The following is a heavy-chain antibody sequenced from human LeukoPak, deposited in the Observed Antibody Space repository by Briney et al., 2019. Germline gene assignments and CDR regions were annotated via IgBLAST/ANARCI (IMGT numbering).Heavy chain of an antibody. J-gene: IGHJ6*03. CDR2: IKPNSGGT. D-gene: IGHD5-24*01. CDR3: ARGRDGYNSYYYYYMDV. V-gene: IGHV1-2*02. CDR1: GYTFTGYY. Sequence: ASVKVSCKASGYTFTGYYMHWVRQAPGQGLEWVGWIKPNSGGTNYAQKFQGRVTMTRDTSSSTAYMELSRLRCDDTAVYYCARGRDGYNSYYYYYMDVWGKGTTVTISS.